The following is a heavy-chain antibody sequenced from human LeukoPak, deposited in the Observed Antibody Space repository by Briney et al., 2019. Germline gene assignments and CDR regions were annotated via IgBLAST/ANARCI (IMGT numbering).Heavy chain of an antibody. CDR1: GGSISSSSYY. Sequence: SETLSLTCTVSGGSISSSSYYWSWIRQPPGKGLEWIGEINHSGSTNYNPSLKSRVTISVDTSKNQFSLKLSSVTAADTAVYYCASLAVAGTQCFDYWGQGTLVTVSS. CDR3: ASLAVAGTQCFDY. CDR2: INHSGST. D-gene: IGHD6-19*01. V-gene: IGHV4-39*07. J-gene: IGHJ4*02.